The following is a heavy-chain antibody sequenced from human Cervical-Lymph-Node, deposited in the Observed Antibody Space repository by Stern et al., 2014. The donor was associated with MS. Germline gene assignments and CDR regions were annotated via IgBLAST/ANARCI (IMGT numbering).Heavy chain of an antibody. D-gene: IGHD3-22*01. CDR1: GGTFSNYA. CDR3: AKDTSTHHSDRSDYYGY. J-gene: IGHJ4*02. V-gene: IGHV1-69*01. Sequence: VQLEESGAEVKKPGSSVKVSCKASGGTFSNYAINWVRQAPGQGLEWMGGIIPFVAPPTYAEKVQGRVTITADDFKTTAYMELSRLRSRDTADYSCAKDTSTHHSDRSDYYGYWGQGTLVTVSS. CDR2: IIPFVAPP.